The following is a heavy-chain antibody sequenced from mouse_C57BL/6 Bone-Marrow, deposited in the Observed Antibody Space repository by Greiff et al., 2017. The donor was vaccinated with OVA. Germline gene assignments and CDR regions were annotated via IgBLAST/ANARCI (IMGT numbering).Heavy chain of an antibody. Sequence: QVQLQQSGAELVRPGASVTLSCKASGYTFTDYEMHWVKQTPVHGLEWIGAIDPETGGTAYNQKFKGKAILTADKSSSTAYMELRSLTSEDSAVYYCTRSDNNYGDFDYWGQGTTLTVSA. V-gene: IGHV1-15*01. CDR2: IDPETGGT. J-gene: IGHJ2*01. CDR1: GYTFTDYE. CDR3: TRSDNNYGDFDY. D-gene: IGHD2-5*01.